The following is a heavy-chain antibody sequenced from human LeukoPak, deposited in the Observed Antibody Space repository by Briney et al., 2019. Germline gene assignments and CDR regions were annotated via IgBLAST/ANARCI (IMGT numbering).Heavy chain of an antibody. D-gene: IGHD3-10*01. V-gene: IGHV4-39*01. CDR1: GGSISSSIHY. CDR2: IYYSGST. Sequence: PSETLSLTCTVSGGSISSSIHYWGWIRQPPGKGLEWIGNIYYSGSTYYNPSLKSRVTMSVDTPKNQLSLKLSSVTAADTAVYYCARHYYFGSGTYSPAYWGQGILVSVSS. CDR3: ARHYYFGSGTYSPAY. J-gene: IGHJ4*02.